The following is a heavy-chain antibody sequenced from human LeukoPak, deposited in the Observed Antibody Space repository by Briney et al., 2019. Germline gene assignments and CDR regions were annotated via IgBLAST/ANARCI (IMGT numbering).Heavy chain of an antibody. V-gene: IGHV3-9*01. Sequence: GRSLRLSCAASGFTFDDYAMHWVRQAPGKGLEWVSGISWNSGSIGYADSVKGRFTISRDNAKNSLYLQMNSLRAEDTALYYCAKDMGGTTVISLSYGYWGQGTLVTVSS. J-gene: IGHJ4*02. CDR1: GFTFDDYA. CDR3: AKDMGGTTVISLSYGY. D-gene: IGHD4-17*01. CDR2: ISWNSGSI.